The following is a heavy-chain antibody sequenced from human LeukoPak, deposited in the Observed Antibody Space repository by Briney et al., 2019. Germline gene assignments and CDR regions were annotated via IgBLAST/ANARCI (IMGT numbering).Heavy chain of an antibody. V-gene: IGHV3-30-3*01. CDR1: GFTFSSFP. J-gene: IGHJ3*02. D-gene: IGHD6-19*01. Sequence: GGSLRLSCAASGFTFSSFPIHWVRQAPGKGLAWVAVISFDGSNQYYADSVKGRFTISRDNSKNTVYLQMNTLRTEDTAVYYCARPRNRVWLAYPNDAFDIWGQGTMVTISS. CDR3: ARPRNRVWLAYPNDAFDI. CDR2: ISFDGSNQ.